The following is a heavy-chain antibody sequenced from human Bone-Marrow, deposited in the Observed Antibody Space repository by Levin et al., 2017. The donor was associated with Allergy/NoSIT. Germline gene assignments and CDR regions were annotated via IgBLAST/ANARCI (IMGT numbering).Heavy chain of an antibody. CDR1: GFSFSSFA. CDR3: AKDQCGNYCTFDS. Sequence: PGESLKISCAASGFSFSSFAMSWVRQTPGKGLEWVSAVSASGDNTYYADSVKGRFTTSRDNSKNMVYLQMSSLRAEDTALYYCAKDQCGNYCTFDSWGQGTLVTVSS. J-gene: IGHJ4*02. CDR2: VSASGDNT. D-gene: IGHD2-8*01. V-gene: IGHV3-23*01.